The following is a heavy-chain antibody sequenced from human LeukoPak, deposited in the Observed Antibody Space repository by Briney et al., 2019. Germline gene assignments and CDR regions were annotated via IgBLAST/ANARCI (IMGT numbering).Heavy chain of an antibody. D-gene: IGHD3-10*01. CDR2: INHSGST. J-gene: IGHJ4*02. Sequence: PETLSLTCAVYGGSFSGYYWSWIRQPPGKGLEWIGEINHSGSTNYNPSLKSRVTISVDTSKNQFSLKLSSVTAADTAVYYCARVRHSGSYYDFDYWGQGTLVTVSS. V-gene: IGHV4-34*01. CDR3: ARVRHSGSYYDFDY. CDR1: GGSFSGYY.